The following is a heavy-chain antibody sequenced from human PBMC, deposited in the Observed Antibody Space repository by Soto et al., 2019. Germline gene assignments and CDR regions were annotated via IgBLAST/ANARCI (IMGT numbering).Heavy chain of an antibody. V-gene: IGHV3-48*01. CDR2: ISSSSSTI. J-gene: IGHJ3*02. CDR1: GFTFSSYS. CDR3: ERDPDYYGSGSYSKQDAFDI. Sequence: AGGSLRLSCAASGFTFSSYSMNWVRQAPGKGLEWVSYISSSSSTIYYADSVKGRFTISRDNAKNSLYLQMNSLRAEDTAVYYCERDPDYYGSGSYSKQDAFDIWGQGTMVTVSS. D-gene: IGHD3-10*01.